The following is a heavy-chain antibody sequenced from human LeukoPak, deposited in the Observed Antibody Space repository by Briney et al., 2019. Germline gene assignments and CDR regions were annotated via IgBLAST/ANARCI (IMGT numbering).Heavy chain of an antibody. CDR3: ARDYYDSSGPHDAFDI. CDR1: GFTFDDYG. Sequence: GGSLRLSCAASGFTFDDYGMSWVRQAPGKGLEWVSGINWNGGSTGYADSVKGRFTISRDNAKNSLYLQMNSLRAKDTALYYCARDYYDSSGPHDAFDIWGQGTMVTVSS. D-gene: IGHD3-22*01. CDR2: INWNGGST. J-gene: IGHJ3*02. V-gene: IGHV3-20*04.